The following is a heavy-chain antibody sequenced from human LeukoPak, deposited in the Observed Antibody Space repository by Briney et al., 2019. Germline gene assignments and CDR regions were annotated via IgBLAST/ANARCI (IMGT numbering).Heavy chain of an antibody. CDR3: ASHSYCTNGVCYTFDY. J-gene: IGHJ4*02. V-gene: IGHV4-38-2*02. Sequence: SETLSLTCTESVYSISSGYYWGWIRQPPGKGLEWIGSIYHTVGTYYNPSLKSRVTISVDTSKNQFSLKLSSVTAADTAVYYCASHSYCTNGVCYTFDYWGQGTLVTVSS. CDR2: IYHTVGT. D-gene: IGHD2-8*01. CDR1: VYSISSGYY.